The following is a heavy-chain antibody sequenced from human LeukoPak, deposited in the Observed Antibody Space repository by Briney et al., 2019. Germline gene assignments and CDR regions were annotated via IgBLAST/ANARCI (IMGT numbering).Heavy chain of an antibody. J-gene: IGHJ4*02. Sequence: GGSLRLSCAASGFTFSSYSMNWVRQAPGKGLEWVSSISSSSSYIYYADSVKGRFTISRDNAKNSLYLQMNSLRAEDTAVYYCARVRSSGWLPDYWGQGTLVTVSS. CDR3: ARVRSSGWLPDY. CDR1: GFTFSSYS. D-gene: IGHD6-19*01. V-gene: IGHV3-21*01. CDR2: ISSSSSYI.